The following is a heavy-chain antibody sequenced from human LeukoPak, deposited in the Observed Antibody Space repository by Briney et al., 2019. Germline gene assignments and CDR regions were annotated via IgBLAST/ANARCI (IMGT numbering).Heavy chain of an antibody. V-gene: IGHV1-69*06. D-gene: IGHD4-17*01. CDR3: ARAVQVTTGGLFDY. J-gene: IGHJ4*02. CDR1: GGTFNNYA. CDR2: IIPIFDTA. Sequence: ASVKVSCKASGGTFNNYAISWVRQAPGQGLEWMGGIIPIFDTANYAQKYQGRVTITADKSTSTAYMELSSLRSEDTAVYYCARAVQVTTGGLFDYWGQGTLVTVSS.